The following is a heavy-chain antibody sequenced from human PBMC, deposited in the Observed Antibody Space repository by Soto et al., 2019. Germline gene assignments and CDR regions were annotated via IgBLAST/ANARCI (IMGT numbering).Heavy chain of an antibody. CDR3: ARGRYGDY. D-gene: IGHD1-1*01. CDR2: ISAHNGNT. Sequence: QVHLVQSGAEVKKPGASVKVSCKGSGYTFTRYGITWVRQAPGQGLEWMGWISAHNGNTNYAQKFRGRVTVTRDTSTSTAYMELRSLRSDDTAVYYCARGRYGDYWGQGVLVTVSS. CDR1: GYTFTRYG. V-gene: IGHV1-18*01. J-gene: IGHJ4*02.